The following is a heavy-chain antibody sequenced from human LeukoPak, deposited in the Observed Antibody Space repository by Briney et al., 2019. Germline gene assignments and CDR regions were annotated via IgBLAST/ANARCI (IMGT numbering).Heavy chain of an antibody. CDR2: IYYSGST. Sequence: SETLSLTCTVSGGSISRYYWSWIRQPPGKGLEWIGYIYYSGSTNYNPSFKSRVTISVDTSKNQFSLKLSSVTAADTAVYYCARLAITMVRGVIIVGYYSYYMDVWGKGTTVTISS. V-gene: IGHV4-59*01. J-gene: IGHJ6*03. CDR3: ARLAITMVRGVIIVGYYSYYMDV. CDR1: GGSISRYY. D-gene: IGHD3-10*01.